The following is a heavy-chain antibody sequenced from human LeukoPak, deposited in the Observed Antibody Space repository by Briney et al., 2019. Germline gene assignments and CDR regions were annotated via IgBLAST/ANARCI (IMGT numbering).Heavy chain of an antibody. CDR2: ISWNGGST. D-gene: IGHD6-19*01. J-gene: IGHJ4*02. V-gene: IGHV3-20*04. CDR1: GFSFDDYG. CDR3: AKGTSTYSSGSFDY. Sequence: PGGSLRLSCAASGFSFDDYGMNWVRQAPGKGLEWVSRISWNGGSTGYADSVKGRFTISRDNSKNMLYLQMTSLRAEDTAVYYCAKGTSTYSSGSFDYWGRGTLVTVSS.